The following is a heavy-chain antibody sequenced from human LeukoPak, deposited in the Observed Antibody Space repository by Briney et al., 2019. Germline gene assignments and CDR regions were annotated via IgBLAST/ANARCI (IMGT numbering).Heavy chain of an antibody. D-gene: IGHD2-15*01. CDR2: MNPNSGNT. CDR1: GYTFTSYD. J-gene: IGHJ3*02. CDR3: TRGLVVLSATSWAFDI. V-gene: IGHV1-8*01. Sequence: ASVKVSCKASGYTFTSYDINWVRQATGQGLEWMGWMNPNSGNTGYAQKFQPRVSMTRNTSISTAYMELSSLRSEDTAVYYCTRGLVVLSATSWAFDIWGHGTMVTVSS.